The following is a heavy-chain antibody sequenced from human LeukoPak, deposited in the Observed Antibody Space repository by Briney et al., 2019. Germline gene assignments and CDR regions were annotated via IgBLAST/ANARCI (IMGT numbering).Heavy chain of an antibody. CDR1: ADSLSSGGHY. D-gene: IGHD3-10*01. Sequence: SQTLSLTCTVSADSLSSGGHYWAWVRQLPGKGLESIGFIHHSGSSRHNPSLKDRVAISVDASRKQFALRLSSVTAADTAIYYCARGGNRFGGFYFDYWGQGIQVIVSS. CDR2: IHHSGSS. CDR3: ARGGNRFGGFYFDY. J-gene: IGHJ4*02. V-gene: IGHV4-31*03.